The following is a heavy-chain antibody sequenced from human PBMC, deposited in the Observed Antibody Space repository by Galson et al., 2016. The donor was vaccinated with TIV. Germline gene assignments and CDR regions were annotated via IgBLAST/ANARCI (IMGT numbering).Heavy chain of an antibody. CDR1: GYSFTTYW. V-gene: IGHV5-51*01. CDR2: IYPGDSDT. CDR3: ATSRGHYYGLDV. D-gene: IGHD3-16*01. J-gene: IGHJ6*02. Sequence: QSGAEVKKPRESLKISCKASGYSFTTYWIGWVRQMPGKGLEWMGIIYPGDSDTRYNPSFQGQVTITADKSIATAYLQWSSLKASDTAMYYCATSRGHYYGLDVWGQGTPVTVSS.